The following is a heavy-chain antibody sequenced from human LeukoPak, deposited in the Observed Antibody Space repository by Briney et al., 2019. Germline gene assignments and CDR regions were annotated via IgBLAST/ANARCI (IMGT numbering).Heavy chain of an antibody. CDR2: ISPYNGNT. D-gene: IGHD4/OR15-4a*01. J-gene: IGHJ6*02. V-gene: IGHV1-18*01. CDR3: AREGTLGGRPADYEYYYYYGMDV. CDR1: GYTFTSYG. Sequence: ASVKVSCKASGYTFTSYGISWVRQAPGQGLEWMGWISPYNGNTNYAQKLQGRVTMTTDTSTSTAYMELRSLRSDDTAVYYCAREGTLGGRPADYEYYYYYGMDVWGQGTTVTVSS.